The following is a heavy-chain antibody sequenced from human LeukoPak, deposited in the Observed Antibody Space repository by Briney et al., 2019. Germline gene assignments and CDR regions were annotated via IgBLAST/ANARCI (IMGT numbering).Heavy chain of an antibody. CDR3: ARGYYPPRWYFDL. J-gene: IGHJ2*01. CDR1: GVSFSSYS. CDR2: IIEKGNA. D-gene: IGHD3-10*01. Sequence: PSETLSLTCALYGVSFSSYSWSWTWIRQTPEKGLEWIGEIIEKGNANYNPSLKSRFTIDLDTSKNQFSLKLTSMTAADTAMYYCARGYYPPRWYFDLWGRGTLVTVSS. V-gene: IGHV4-34*01.